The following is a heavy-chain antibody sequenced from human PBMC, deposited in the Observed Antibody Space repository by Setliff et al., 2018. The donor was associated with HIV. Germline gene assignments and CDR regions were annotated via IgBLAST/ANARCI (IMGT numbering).Heavy chain of an antibody. J-gene: IGHJ6*03. V-gene: IGHV3-7*01. CDR3: ARDSPQGWNRPRDMDV. CDR1: GFTFSSYW. Sequence: GSLRLSCAASGFTFSSYWMSWVRQAPGKGLEWVANIKEDGSEKYYVDSVKGRFTISRDNAKNSLYLQMSNLRVEDTAVYYCARDSPQGWNRPRDMDVWGKGTTVTVSS. CDR2: IKEDGSEK. D-gene: IGHD1-1*01.